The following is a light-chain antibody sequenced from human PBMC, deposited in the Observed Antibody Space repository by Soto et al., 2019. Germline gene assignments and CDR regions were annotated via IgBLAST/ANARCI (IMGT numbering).Light chain of an antibody. CDR2: GAS. CDR3: QQYGSSLWT. CDR1: QSVSSSY. V-gene: IGKV3-20*01. J-gene: IGKJ1*01. Sequence: EIVLTQSPGTLSLSPGESATLSCRASQSVSSSYLAWYQQKPGQAPRLLIYGASSRATGIPDRFSGSGSGTDFTLTISRLEPEDFAVYYCQQYGSSLWTVGQGTKVDSK.